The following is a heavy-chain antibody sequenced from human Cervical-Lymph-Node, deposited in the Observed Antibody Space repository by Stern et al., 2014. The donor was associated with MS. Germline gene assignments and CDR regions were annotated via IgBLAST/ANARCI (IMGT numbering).Heavy chain of an antibody. D-gene: IGHD4-17*01. CDR2: IFSNDEK. Sequence: TLKESGPVLVKPTETLALTCTVSGFSLSHVRMGVSWFRQSPGKALEWLALIFSNDEKSYSTSLNSRLTISKDTSKSQVVLTMTNMDYVDAATYYCARITYGDYQFDYWGQGTLVTVSS. CDR3: ARITYGDYQFDY. J-gene: IGHJ4*02. CDR1: GFSLSHVRMG. V-gene: IGHV2-26*01.